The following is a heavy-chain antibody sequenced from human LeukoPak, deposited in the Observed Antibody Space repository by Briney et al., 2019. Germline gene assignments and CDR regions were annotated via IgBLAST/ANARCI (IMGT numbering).Heavy chain of an antibody. CDR1: GGSFSGYY. V-gene: IGHV4-34*01. J-gene: IGHJ4*02. D-gene: IGHD6-13*01. CDR2: INHSGST. CDR3: ASRGSSWYGHIDY. Sequence: PSETLSLTCAVYGGSFSGYYWSWIRQLPGKGLGWIGEINHSGSTNYNPSLKSRVTISVDTSKNQFSLKLSPVTAADTAVYYCASRGSSWYGHIDYWGQGTLVTVSS.